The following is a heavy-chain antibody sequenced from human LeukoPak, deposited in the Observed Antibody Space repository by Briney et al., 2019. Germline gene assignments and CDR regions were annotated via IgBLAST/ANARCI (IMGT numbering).Heavy chain of an antibody. CDR1: GYTFTGYY. J-gene: IGHJ4*02. CDR2: INPNSGGT. Sequence: ASVKVSCKASGYTFTGYYMHWVRRAPGQGPEWMGWINPNSGGTNYAQKFQGRVTMTRDTSISTAYMELSRLRSDDTAVYYCARGSNALTSPLYFDYWGQGTLVTVSS. V-gene: IGHV1-2*02. CDR3: ARGSNALTSPLYFDY. D-gene: IGHD4/OR15-4a*01.